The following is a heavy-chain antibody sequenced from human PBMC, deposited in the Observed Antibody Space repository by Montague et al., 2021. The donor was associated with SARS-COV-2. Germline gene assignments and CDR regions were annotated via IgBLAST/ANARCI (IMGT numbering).Heavy chain of an antibody. V-gene: IGHV4-59*01. CDR1: GGSISRYY. CDR3: ARVFPRWLQFDPYFDY. D-gene: IGHD5-24*01. J-gene: IGHJ4*02. CDR2: TYYSGST. Sequence: SETLSLTCTVSGGSISRYYWSWIRQPQGKGLEWIVITYYSGSTNYNHSLKSRVTITVDTSKNKFSLKLSSVTAADTDVYYCARVFPRWLQFDPYFDYWGQGTLVTVSS.